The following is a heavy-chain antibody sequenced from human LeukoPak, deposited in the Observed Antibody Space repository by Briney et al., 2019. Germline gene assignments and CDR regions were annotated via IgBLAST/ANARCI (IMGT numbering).Heavy chain of an antibody. J-gene: IGHJ4*02. CDR3: ARDLEYYYDSSGYYYSD. CDR1: GYTFTGYY. V-gene: IGHV1-2*02. D-gene: IGHD3-22*01. Sequence: ASVKVSCKASGYTFTGYYMHWVRQAPGQGLEWVGWINPNSGGTNYAQKFQGRVTMTRDTSISTAYMELSRLRSDDTAVYYCARDLEYYYDSSGYYYSDWGQGTLVTVSS. CDR2: INPNSGGT.